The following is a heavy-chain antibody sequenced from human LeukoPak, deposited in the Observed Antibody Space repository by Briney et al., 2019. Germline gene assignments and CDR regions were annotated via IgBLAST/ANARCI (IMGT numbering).Heavy chain of an antibody. J-gene: IGHJ4*02. CDR1: GFTFSSYA. D-gene: IGHD3-22*01. V-gene: IGHV3-23*01. CDR2: ISGSGGST. Sequence: GGSLRLSCAASGFTFSSYAMSWVRQAPGKGLEWVSAISGSGGSTYYADSVKGRITISRDDSKNTLYLQMNSLRAEDTAVYYCARGVDYYDSSGTIDYWGQGTLVTVSS. CDR3: ARGVDYYDSSGTIDY.